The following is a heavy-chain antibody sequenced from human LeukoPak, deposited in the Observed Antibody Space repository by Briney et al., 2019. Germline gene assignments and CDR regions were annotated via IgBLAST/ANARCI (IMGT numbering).Heavy chain of an antibody. V-gene: IGHV1-69*06. CDR2: IIPIFGTA. CDR1: GGTFSSYA. Sequence: GASVKVSCKASGGTFSSYAISWVRQAPGQGLEWMGGIIPIFGTANYAQKFQGRVTITADKSTSTAYMELSSLRSEDTAVYYCAREVISSPRAMVQGGDAFDIWGQGTMVTVSS. D-gene: IGHD3-10*01. CDR3: AREVISSPRAMVQGGDAFDI. J-gene: IGHJ3*02.